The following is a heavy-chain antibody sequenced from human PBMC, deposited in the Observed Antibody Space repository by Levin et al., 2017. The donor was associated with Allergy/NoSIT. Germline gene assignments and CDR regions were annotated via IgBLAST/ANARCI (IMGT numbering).Heavy chain of an antibody. CDR2: ISGSGGST. Sequence: LSLTCAASGFTFRSSAMSWVRQAPGKGLEWVSAISGSGGSTYYADSVKGRFTISRDNSKNTLYLQMNSLRAEDTAVYYCAKPPDYGYDYWGQGTLVTVSS. J-gene: IGHJ4*02. V-gene: IGHV3-23*01. CDR1: GFTFRSSA. CDR3: AKPPDYGYDY. D-gene: IGHD4-17*01.